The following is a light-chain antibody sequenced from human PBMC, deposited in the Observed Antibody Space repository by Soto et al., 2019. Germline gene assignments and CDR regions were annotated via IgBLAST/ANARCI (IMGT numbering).Light chain of an antibody. CDR3: QQYGSSPIT. CDR2: GAS. CDR1: QSVSNN. J-gene: IGKJ5*01. V-gene: IGKV3-20*01. Sequence: EIMMTQSPATLSVSTGGRAPLWCRASQSVSNNLAWYQQKPGQAPRLLIYGASSRATGIPDRFSGSGSGTDFTLTISRLEPEDFAVYYCQQYGSSPITFGQGTRLEIK.